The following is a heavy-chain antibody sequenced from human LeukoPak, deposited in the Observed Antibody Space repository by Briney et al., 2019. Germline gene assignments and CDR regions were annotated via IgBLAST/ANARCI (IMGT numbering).Heavy chain of an antibody. CDR1: GGSISSYY. J-gene: IGHJ4*02. CDR2: IYYSGST. CDR3: ARVWELAVFDY. V-gene: IGHV4-59*01. D-gene: IGHD1-26*01. Sequence: SETLSLTCTVSGGSISSYYWSWIRQPSGKGLEWIGYIYYSGSTNYNPSLKSRVTISVDTSKNQFSLKLSSVTAADTAVYYCARVWELAVFDYWGQGTLVTVSS.